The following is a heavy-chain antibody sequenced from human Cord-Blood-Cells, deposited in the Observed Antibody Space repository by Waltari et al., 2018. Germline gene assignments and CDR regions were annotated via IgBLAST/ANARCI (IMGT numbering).Heavy chain of an antibody. Sequence: QVQLVESGGGVVQPGRSLRLSCAASGFTFSSYAMHWVRQAPGKRLEWVAVISYDGSNKYYADSVKGRFTISRDNSKNTLYLQMNSLRAEDTAVYYCARTPDGPYYDILTGYFDAFDIWGQGTMVTVSS. J-gene: IGHJ3*02. CDR3: ARTPDGPYYDILTGYFDAFDI. D-gene: IGHD3-9*01. CDR1: GFTFSSYA. V-gene: IGHV3-30-3*01. CDR2: ISYDGSNK.